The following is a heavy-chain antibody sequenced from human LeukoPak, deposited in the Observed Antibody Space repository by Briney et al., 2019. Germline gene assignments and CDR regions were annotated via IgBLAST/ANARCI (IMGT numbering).Heavy chain of an antibody. Sequence: GASVKVSCRASGYTFTTYGISWVRQAPGQGLEWMGWISGYNGNTNYAQKFQGRVTVTTDTSTSTAYMELRSLRSDDTAVYYCAIDSGSYDYWGQGTLVTVSS. V-gene: IGHV1-18*01. D-gene: IGHD1-26*01. CDR3: AIDSGSYDY. CDR1: GYTFTTYG. CDR2: ISGYNGNT. J-gene: IGHJ4*02.